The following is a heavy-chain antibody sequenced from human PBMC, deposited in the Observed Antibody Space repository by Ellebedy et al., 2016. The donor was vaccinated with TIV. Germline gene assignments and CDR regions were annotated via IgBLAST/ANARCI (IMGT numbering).Heavy chain of an antibody. CDR2: IKQDGSEK. Sequence: GESLKISCAASGFTFRNYWMKWVRQAPGKGLEWVANIKQDGSEKYYVDSVKGRFTISRDNAKNSLSLQMNSLRGEDTAVYCCARGGYGGPFDCWGQGTLVTVSS. D-gene: IGHD3-16*01. CDR1: GFTFRNYW. CDR3: ARGGYGGPFDC. V-gene: IGHV3-7*03. J-gene: IGHJ4*02.